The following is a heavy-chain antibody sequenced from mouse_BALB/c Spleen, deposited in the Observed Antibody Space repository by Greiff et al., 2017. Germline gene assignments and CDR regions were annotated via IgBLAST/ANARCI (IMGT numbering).Heavy chain of an antibody. CDR1: GFTFSDYY. D-gene: IGHD2-1*01. CDR2: ISDGGSYT. Sequence: EVKLVESGGGLVKPGGSLKLSCAASGFTFSDYYMYWVRQTPEKRLEWVATISDGGSYTYYPDSVKGRFTISRDNAKNNLYLQMSSLRSEDTALYYCARHYGNYWYFDVWGAGTTVTVSS. V-gene: IGHV5-4*02. CDR3: ARHYGNYWYFDV. J-gene: IGHJ1*01.